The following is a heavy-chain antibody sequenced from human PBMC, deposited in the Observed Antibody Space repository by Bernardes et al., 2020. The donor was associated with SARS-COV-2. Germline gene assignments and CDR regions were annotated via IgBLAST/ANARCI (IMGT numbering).Heavy chain of an antibody. Sequence: SGPTLVKPTQTLTLTCTFSGFSLSTSGMCVSWIRQPPGKALEWLARIDWDDDKYYSTSLKTRLTISKDTSKNQVVLTMTNMDPVDTATYYCARIRGVYGGNTGSWGLYGMDVWGQGTTVTVSS. J-gene: IGHJ6*02. D-gene: IGHD2-15*01. V-gene: IGHV2-70*11. CDR3: ARIRGVYGGNTGSWGLYGMDV. CDR1: GFSLSTSGMC. CDR2: IDWDDDK.